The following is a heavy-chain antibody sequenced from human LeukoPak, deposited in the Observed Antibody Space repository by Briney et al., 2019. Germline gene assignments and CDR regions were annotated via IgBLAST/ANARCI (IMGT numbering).Heavy chain of an antibody. D-gene: IGHD6-13*01. CDR3: AREIAAEERYWFDP. J-gene: IGHJ5*02. Sequence: SVKVSCKASGFTFTSSAVQWVRQVRGQRLEWIGWIVVGSGNTNYAQKFQERVTITRDMSTSTAYMELSSLRSEDTAVYYCAREIAAEERYWFDPWGQGTLVTVSS. CDR1: GFTFTSSA. V-gene: IGHV1-58*01. CDR2: IVVGSGNT.